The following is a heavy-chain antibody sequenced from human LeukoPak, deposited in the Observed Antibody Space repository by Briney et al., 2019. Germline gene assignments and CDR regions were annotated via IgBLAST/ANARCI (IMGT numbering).Heavy chain of an antibody. CDR1: GYTFTSYD. V-gene: IGHV1-8*03. Sequence: ASVKVSCKASGYTFTSYDINWVRQATGQGLEWMGWMNPNSGNTGYAQKFQGRVTITRNTSISTAYMELSSLRSEDTAVYYCARTAYYDFWSGYPRFDPWGQGTLVTVSS. CDR2: MNPNSGNT. D-gene: IGHD3-3*01. CDR3: ARTAYYDFWSGYPRFDP. J-gene: IGHJ5*02.